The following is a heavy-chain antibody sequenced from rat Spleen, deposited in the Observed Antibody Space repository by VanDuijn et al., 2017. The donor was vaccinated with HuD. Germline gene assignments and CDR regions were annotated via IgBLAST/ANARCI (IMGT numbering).Heavy chain of an antibody. J-gene: IGHJ2*01. V-gene: IGHV5-29*01. CDR3: TRRHYGYTDYFDY. CDR2: ISSDGRRN. D-gene: IGHD1-9*01. CDR1: GFTFSDYG. Sequence: EVQLVESDGGLVQPGRSLNLSCAASGFTFSDYGMAWVRQAPTKGLEWVATISSDGRRNYYRDSVKGRFTISRDNAKSILSLQMDSLRSDDTATYYCTRRHYGYTDYFDYWGQGVMVTVSS.